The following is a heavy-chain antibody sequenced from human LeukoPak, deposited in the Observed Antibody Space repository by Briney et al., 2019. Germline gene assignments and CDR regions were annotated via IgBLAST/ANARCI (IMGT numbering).Heavy chain of an antibody. CDR2: INPSGGST. CDR1: GYTFTSYY. Sequence: ASVKVSCKASGYTFTSYYMHWVRQAPGQGLEWMGIINPSGGSTSYAQKFQGRVTMTRDTSTSTVYMELSSPRSEDTAVYYCARVSKLLWFGELFDYWGQGTLVTVSS. V-gene: IGHV1-46*01. CDR3: ARVSKLLWFGELFDY. D-gene: IGHD3-10*01. J-gene: IGHJ4*02.